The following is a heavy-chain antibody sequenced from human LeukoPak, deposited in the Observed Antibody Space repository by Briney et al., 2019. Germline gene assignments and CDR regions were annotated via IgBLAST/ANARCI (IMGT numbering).Heavy chain of an antibody. V-gene: IGHV3-30-3*01. J-gene: IGHJ4*02. CDR2: ISYDGSNK. Sequence: PGRSLRLSCAASGFTFSSYAMHWVRQAPGKGLEWVAVISYDGSNKYYADSVKGRFTISRDNSKNTLYLQMNSLRAEDTAVYYCAKVATYYYDSSGYLDYWGQGTLVTVSS. CDR1: GFTFSSYA. CDR3: AKVATYYYDSSGYLDY. D-gene: IGHD3-22*01.